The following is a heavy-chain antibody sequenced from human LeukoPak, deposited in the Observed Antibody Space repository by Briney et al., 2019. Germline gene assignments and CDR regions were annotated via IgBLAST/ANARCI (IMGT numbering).Heavy chain of an antibody. D-gene: IGHD6-19*01. CDR1: GFTFSSYA. CDR3: ARVHRPGGGQWLVQEYFQH. Sequence: QPGRSLRLSCAASGFTFSSYAMHWVRQAPGKGLEWVAVISYDGSNKYYADSVKGRFTISRDNSKNTLYLQMNSLRAEDTAVYYWARVHRPGGGQWLVQEYFQHWGQGTLVTVSS. CDR2: ISYDGSNK. J-gene: IGHJ1*01. V-gene: IGHV3-30-3*01.